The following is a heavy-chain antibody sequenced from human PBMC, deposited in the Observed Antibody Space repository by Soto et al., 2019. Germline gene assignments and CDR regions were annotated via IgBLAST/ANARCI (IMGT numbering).Heavy chain of an antibody. CDR2: ISAYNGNT. J-gene: IGHJ5*02. D-gene: IGHD4-17*01. Sequence: ASVKVSCKASGYTFTSYGISWVRQAPGQGLEWMGWISAYNGNTNYAQKLQGRVTMTTDTSTSTAYTELRSLRSEDTAVYYCARAYGERSGWFDPWGQGTLVTVS. CDR3: ARAYGERSGWFDP. CDR1: GYTFTSYG. V-gene: IGHV1-18*04.